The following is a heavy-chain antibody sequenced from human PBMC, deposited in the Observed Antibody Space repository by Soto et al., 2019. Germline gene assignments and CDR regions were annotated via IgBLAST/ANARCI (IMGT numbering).Heavy chain of an antibody. CDR3: ARKSSSSCWFDP. CDR1: GYTFSNYG. Sequence: QVQLVQSGAEVKKPGASVKVSCKASGYTFSNYGISWVRQAPGQGLEWMGWISGYNGNTNYAQNLQDRVTMTTDPSTRTADMDLRSLRSDDTAVYYCARKSSSSCWFDPWGQGTLVTVSS. CDR2: ISGYNGNT. V-gene: IGHV1-18*01. J-gene: IGHJ5*02. D-gene: IGHD6-6*01.